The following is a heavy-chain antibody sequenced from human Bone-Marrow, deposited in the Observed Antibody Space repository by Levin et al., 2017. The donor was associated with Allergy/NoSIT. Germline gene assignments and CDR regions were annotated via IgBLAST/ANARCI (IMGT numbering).Heavy chain of an antibody. J-gene: IGHJ4*02. Sequence: PGGSLRLSCAASGFTFSSYGMHWVRQAPGKGLEWVAVISYDGSNKYYADSVKGRFTISRDNSKNTLYLQMNSLRAEDTAVYYCAKLWDIVAAHYFDYWGQGTLVTVSS. V-gene: IGHV3-30*18. CDR1: GFTFSSYG. D-gene: IGHD5-12*01. CDR3: AKLWDIVAAHYFDY. CDR2: ISYDGSNK.